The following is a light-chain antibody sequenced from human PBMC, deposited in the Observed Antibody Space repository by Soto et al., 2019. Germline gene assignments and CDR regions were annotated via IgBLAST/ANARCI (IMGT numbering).Light chain of an antibody. Sequence: QSVLTQPPSASGTPGQRVTISCSGSSSNIGSNYVYWYQQLPGTAPKLLIYRNNQRPSGVPDRFSGSKSGTSASLAISGLRSEDDAKYYCAAWDDSLSGLVFGGGTKLTVL. V-gene: IGLV1-47*01. CDR2: RNN. CDR3: AAWDDSLSGLV. CDR1: SSNIGSNY. J-gene: IGLJ2*01.